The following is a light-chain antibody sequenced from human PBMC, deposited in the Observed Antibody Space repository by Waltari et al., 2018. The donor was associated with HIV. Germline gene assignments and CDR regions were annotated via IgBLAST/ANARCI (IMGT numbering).Light chain of an antibody. CDR1: QSVSSY. CDR2: DAS. CDR3: HQLSNWPPT. Sequence: EIVLKQSPATLSLSPGDSASVSCRASQSVSSYLAWYQQKPGQAPRLLIYDASTRATGIPARFSGSGSGTYFTLTISSLESEDFAVYYCHQLSNWPPTFGQGTKLEIK. V-gene: IGKV3-11*01. J-gene: IGKJ2*01.